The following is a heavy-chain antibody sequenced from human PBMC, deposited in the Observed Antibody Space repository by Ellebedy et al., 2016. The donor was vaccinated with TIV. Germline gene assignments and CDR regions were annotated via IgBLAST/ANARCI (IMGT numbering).Heavy chain of an antibody. CDR1: GFTFSNAW. V-gene: IGHV3-15*01. Sequence: PGGSLRLSCAASGFTFSNAWMSWVRQAPGKGLEWVGRFKSKTDSGTTDYAATVKGRFTISRDDSKITLYLQMNSLKTEDTAVYFCTTDVAAGEYYYYDLDVWGQGTTVTVSS. CDR3: TTDVAAGEYYYYDLDV. CDR2: FKSKTDSGTT. D-gene: IGHD6-13*01. J-gene: IGHJ6*02.